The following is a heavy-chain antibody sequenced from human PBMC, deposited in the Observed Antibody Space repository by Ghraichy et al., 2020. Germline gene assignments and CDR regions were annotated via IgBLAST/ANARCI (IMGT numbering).Heavy chain of an antibody. CDR3: ARLSSGWYVGGGYGMDV. V-gene: IGHV4-59*01. J-gene: IGHJ6*02. D-gene: IGHD6-19*01. CDR2: IYYSGST. CDR1: GGSISSYY. Sequence: SETLSLTCTVSGGSISSYYWSWIRQPPGKGLEWIGYIYYSGSTNYNPSLRSRVTISVDTSKNQFSLKLSSVTAADTAVYYCARLSSGWYVGGGYGMDVWGQGTTVTVSS.